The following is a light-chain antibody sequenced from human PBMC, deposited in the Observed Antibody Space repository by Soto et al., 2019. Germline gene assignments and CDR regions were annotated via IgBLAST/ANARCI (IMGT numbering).Light chain of an antibody. J-gene: IGKJ4*01. V-gene: IGKV2D-29*01. Sequence: DIVMTQTPLSLSVTPGQPASIFCKSAQSLLHGDGKTYLNWYLQKPGQPPQLLIYEVANRFSGVPERFSGSGSGTDFTLAISRLEAADVGVYYCMQSIELPITFGGGTKVELK. CDR2: EVA. CDR1: QSLLHGDGKTY. CDR3: MQSIELPIT.